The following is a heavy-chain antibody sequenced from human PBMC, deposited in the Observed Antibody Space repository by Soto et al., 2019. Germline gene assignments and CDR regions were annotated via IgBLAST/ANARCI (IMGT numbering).Heavy chain of an antibody. CDR1: GGSISSGDYH. CDR2: IYYSGNT. CDR3: ARYCGGDCAFDY. V-gene: IGHV4-30-4*01. D-gene: IGHD2-21*02. J-gene: IGHJ4*02. Sequence: QVQLQESGPRLLKPSQTLSLTCTVSGGSISSGDYHWSWIRQPPGKGLEWIGYIYYSGNTYYNPSLTSRVTMSIDTSKNQFSLKLTSVTAADTAVYYCARYCGGDCAFDYWGQGTLVTVSS.